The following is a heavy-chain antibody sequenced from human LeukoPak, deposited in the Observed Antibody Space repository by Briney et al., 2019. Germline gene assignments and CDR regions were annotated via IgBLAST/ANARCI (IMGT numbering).Heavy chain of an antibody. CDR1: GGSIVSTTYW. J-gene: IGHJ4*02. CDR2: VFHSGST. Sequence: SETLSLTCTVSGGSIVSTTYWWGWIRQPPGKGLEWIGTVFHSGSTFYNPSLRSRVTISVDTSKNQFSLRLSSVTAADTAVFYCARVSATLCTRTSCSPGYRFDYWGQGTLVNVSS. V-gene: IGHV4-39*07. CDR3: ARVSATLCTRTSCSPGYRFDY. D-gene: IGHD2-2*01.